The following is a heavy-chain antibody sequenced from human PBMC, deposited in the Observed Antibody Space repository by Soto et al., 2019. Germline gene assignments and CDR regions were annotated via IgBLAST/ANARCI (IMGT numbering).Heavy chain of an antibody. J-gene: IGHJ4*02. CDR1: GFTFSNYW. D-gene: IGHD6-19*01. CDR2: ISRDGSEK. CDR3: ARGFGDGWYGGPDS. Sequence: EVQLVESGGGLVQAGGSPRLSCAASGFTFSNYWMNWVRQAPGKGLEWVAYISRDGSEKSYVDSVKGRFTISRDNAKKSLFLQRNSLRVEDTAVYYCARGFGDGWYGGPDSWGQGTLVTVSS. V-gene: IGHV3-7*01.